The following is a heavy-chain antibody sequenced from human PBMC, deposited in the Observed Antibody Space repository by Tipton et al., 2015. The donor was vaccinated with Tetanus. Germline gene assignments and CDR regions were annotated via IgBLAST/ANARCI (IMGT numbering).Heavy chain of an antibody. J-gene: IGHJ4*02. CDR3: ARHQSGYFTPFDY. Sequence: TLSLTCNVSGDSVVSESHLWGWIRQPPGKGLEWIGSIYESGDTYYIPSLKSRVTISVDTSKNQFSLNLNSMAAADTGVYYCARHQSGYFTPFDYWGQGNLVTVSS. V-gene: IGHV4-39*01. CDR1: GDSVVSESHL. D-gene: IGHD3-3*01. CDR2: IYESGDT.